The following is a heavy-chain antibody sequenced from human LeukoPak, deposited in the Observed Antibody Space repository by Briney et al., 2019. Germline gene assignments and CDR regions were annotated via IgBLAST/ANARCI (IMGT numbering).Heavy chain of an antibody. CDR1: GLSFSSYD. CDR3: VPPAAGLHRTISTEYFQR. D-gene: IGHD6-13*01. J-gene: IGHJ1*01. V-gene: IGHV3-48*03. CDR2: ISASGTSI. Sequence: GGCLSLSCLPAGLSFSSYDMYWVRQTPGRGPEWVSYISASGTSIKHADSVKERFTISRDNAKNLVYLQMDILRAEDTAVYYCVPPAAGLHRTISTEYFQRWGQGTQVIVSS.